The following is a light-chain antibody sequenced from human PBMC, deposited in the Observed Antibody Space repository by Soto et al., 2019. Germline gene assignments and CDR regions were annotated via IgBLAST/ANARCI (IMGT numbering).Light chain of an antibody. CDR1: QSVSRY. V-gene: IGKV1-39*01. CDR3: QQGFSTPLT. Sequence: DIQMTQSPSSLSASVGDRVTITCRASQSVSRYLNWYQQKPGRAPKLLISTASSLQSGVPSRFSGSGSGTDFTLTIGSLQPEDFATYYCQQGFSTPLTFGGGTKVDIK. CDR2: TAS. J-gene: IGKJ4*01.